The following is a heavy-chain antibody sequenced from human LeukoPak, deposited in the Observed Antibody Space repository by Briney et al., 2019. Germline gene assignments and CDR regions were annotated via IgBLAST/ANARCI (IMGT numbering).Heavy chain of an antibody. Sequence: GGSLRLSCAASGFTFSTYAISWVRQAPGKGLEWVSAVSDNGGSTYYANSVRGRFTISRDNSKNTLYPQMNSLRAEDTAIYYCAREVADIIRWFDPWGQGTLVTVSS. CDR1: GFTFSTYA. D-gene: IGHD2-15*01. CDR3: AREVADIIRWFDP. V-gene: IGHV3-23*01. CDR2: VSDNGGST. J-gene: IGHJ5*02.